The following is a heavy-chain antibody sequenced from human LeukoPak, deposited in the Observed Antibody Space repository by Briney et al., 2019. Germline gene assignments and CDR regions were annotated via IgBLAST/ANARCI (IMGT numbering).Heavy chain of an antibody. CDR3: ARQESGPYHYMDV. CDR2: VYYSVST. CDR1: GGSISSYY. D-gene: IGHD3-3*01. Sequence: SETLSLTYSVSGGSISSYYCTWIRQAPGKGLEWIGYVYYSVSTNYNPSLKSRVSISQDTSKNQVSLKLSSVTAADTAVYYCARQESGPYHYMDVWGKGTTVTVSS. V-gene: IGHV4-59*08. J-gene: IGHJ6*03.